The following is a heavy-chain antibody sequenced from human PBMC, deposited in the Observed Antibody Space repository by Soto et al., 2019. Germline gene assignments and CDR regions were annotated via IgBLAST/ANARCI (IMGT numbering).Heavy chain of an antibody. D-gene: IGHD1-1*01. CDR2: IDWDDDK. J-gene: IGHJ4*02. Sequence: SGPTLVNPTQTLTLMCTFSGFSLSTDGMCVSWIRQPPGKALEWLARIDWDDDKYYKTSLKTRLAISKDTSKNRVVLTMTNMDPVDTATYYCARIGIGTRAHFDFWGQGILVTAS. CDR3: ARIGIGTRAHFDF. CDR1: GFSLSTDGMC. V-gene: IGHV2-70*11.